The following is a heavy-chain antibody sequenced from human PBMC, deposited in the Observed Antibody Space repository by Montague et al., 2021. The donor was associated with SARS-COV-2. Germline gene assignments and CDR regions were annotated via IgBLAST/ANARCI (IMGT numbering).Heavy chain of an antibody. V-gene: IGHV4-39*02. CDR3: ASRGRKLLPVVTTIGGFDN. D-gene: IGHD3-22*01. CDR1: GGSISSNNYY. J-gene: IGHJ3*02. Sequence: SETLSLTCTVSGGSISSNNYYWDWIRQPPGKGLEWIGSIYDSGSTYYNLSLKSRVTISMDTSKNHFSLKLNSVTAADTAVYDCASRGRKLLPVVTTIGGFDNWGQGTMVTVSS. CDR2: IYDSGST.